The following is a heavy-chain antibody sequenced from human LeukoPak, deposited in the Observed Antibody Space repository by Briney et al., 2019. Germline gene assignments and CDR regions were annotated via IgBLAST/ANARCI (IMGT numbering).Heavy chain of an antibody. V-gene: IGHV4-59*08. CDR2: IYYSGST. Sequence: SETLSLTCTVSGGSISSYYWSWIRQAPGKGLEWIGYIYYSGSTNYNPSLKSRVTISVDTSKNQFPLKLSSVTAADTAVYYCARHLVQDYFDYWGQGTLVTVSS. J-gene: IGHJ4*02. CDR1: GGSISSYY. CDR3: ARHLVQDYFDY.